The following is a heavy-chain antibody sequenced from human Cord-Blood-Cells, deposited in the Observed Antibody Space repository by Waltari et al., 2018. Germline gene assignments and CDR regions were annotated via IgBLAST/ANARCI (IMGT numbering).Heavy chain of an antibody. CDR2: ISYDGSNK. D-gene: IGHD3-3*01. CDR1: VFIFSSYA. J-gene: IGHJ6*03. Sequence: QVQLVESGGGVVQPGRSLRLSCAASVFIFSSYAMHWVRQAPGKGLEWLAVISYDGSNKYYADSVKGRFTISRDNSKNTLYPQMNSLRAEDTAVYYCARSLEGDMDVWGKGTTVTVSS. V-gene: IGHV3-30*04. CDR3: ARSLEGDMDV.